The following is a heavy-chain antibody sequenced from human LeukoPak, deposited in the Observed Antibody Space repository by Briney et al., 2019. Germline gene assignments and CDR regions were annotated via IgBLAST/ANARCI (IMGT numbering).Heavy chain of an antibody. CDR2: ISAYNGNT. Sequence: ASVKVSCKASGYTFTIYGISWVRQAPGQGLEWMGWISAYNGNTNYAQKLQGRVTMTTDTSTSTAYMELRSLRSDDTAVYYCARGVPEVVTARGWFDPWGQGTLVTVSS. D-gene: IGHD2-21*02. J-gene: IGHJ5*02. CDR1: GYTFTIYG. CDR3: ARGVPEVVTARGWFDP. V-gene: IGHV1-18*01.